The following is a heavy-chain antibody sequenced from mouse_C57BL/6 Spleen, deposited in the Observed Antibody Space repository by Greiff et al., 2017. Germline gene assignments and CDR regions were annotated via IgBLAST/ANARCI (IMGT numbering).Heavy chain of an antibody. V-gene: IGHV5-17*01. CDR3: ARPYYGSSSAWFAY. CDR1: GFTFSDYG. Sequence: EVQGVESGGGLVKPGGSLKLSCAASGFTFSDYGMHWVRQAPEKGLEWVAYISSGSSTIYYADTVKGRFTISRDNAKNTLFLQMTSLRSEDTAMYYCARPYYGSSSAWFAYWGQGTLVTVSA. J-gene: IGHJ3*01. CDR2: ISSGSSTI. D-gene: IGHD1-1*01.